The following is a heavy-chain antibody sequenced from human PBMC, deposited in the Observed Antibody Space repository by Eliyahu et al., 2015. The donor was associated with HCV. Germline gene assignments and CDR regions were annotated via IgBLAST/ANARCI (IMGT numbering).Heavy chain of an antibody. Sequence: QFQLVQSGAEVKKPGASVKVSCKASGYXFTSYGISWVRXAPGQGLEWMGWXSAYNGNTNXAQKLQGRVTMTTDTSTSTAYMELRSLRSDDTAVYYCARXWDGGYSGYEESDAFDIWGQGTMVTVSS. CDR3: ARXWDGGYSGYEESDAFDI. J-gene: IGHJ3*02. CDR2: XSAYNGNT. V-gene: IGHV1-18*01. CDR1: GYXFTSYG. D-gene: IGHD5-12*01.